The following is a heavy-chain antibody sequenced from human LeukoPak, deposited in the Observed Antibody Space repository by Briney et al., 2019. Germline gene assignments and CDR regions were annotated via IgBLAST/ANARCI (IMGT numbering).Heavy chain of an antibody. V-gene: IGHV4-59*01. J-gene: IGHJ4*02. CDR3: ARIFPYYYDSSGYLDY. Sequence: SETLSLTCTVSGGSISSYYWSWIRQPPGEGLEWIGYIYYSGSTNYNPSLKSRVTISVDTSKNQFSLKLSSVTAADTAVHYCARIFPYYYDSSGYLDYWGQGTLVTVSS. D-gene: IGHD3-22*01. CDR1: GGSISSYY. CDR2: IYYSGST.